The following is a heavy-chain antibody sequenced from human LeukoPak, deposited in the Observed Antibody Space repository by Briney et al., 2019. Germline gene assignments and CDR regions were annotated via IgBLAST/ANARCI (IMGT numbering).Heavy chain of an antibody. CDR2: IYYSGST. Sequence: SETLSLTCTVSGGSISSSSYYWGWNRQPPGKGLEWIGSIYYSGSTYYNPSLKSRVTISVDTSKNQFSLKLSSVTAADTAVYYCASGLNYYGSGSHSFDPWGQGTLVTVSS. V-gene: IGHV4-39*07. CDR1: GGSISSSSYY. CDR3: ASGLNYYGSGSHSFDP. D-gene: IGHD3-10*01. J-gene: IGHJ5*02.